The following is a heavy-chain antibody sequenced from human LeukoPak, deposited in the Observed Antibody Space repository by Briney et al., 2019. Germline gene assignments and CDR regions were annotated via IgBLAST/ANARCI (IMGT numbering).Heavy chain of an antibody. D-gene: IGHD2-8*01. CDR2: ITSSSSTI. V-gene: IGHV3-48*04. Sequence: GGSLRLSCAASGFTFSSYSMNWVRQAPGKGLEWVSYITSSSSTIYYADSVKGRFTISRDNAKNSLYLQMNSLRAEDTALYYCARSYCTNGVCFHYYYYMDVWGKGTTVTVSS. CDR3: ARSYCTNGVCFHYYYYMDV. CDR1: GFTFSSYS. J-gene: IGHJ6*03.